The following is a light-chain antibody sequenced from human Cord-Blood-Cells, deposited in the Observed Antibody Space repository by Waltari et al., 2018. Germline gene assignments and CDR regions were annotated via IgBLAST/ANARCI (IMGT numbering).Light chain of an antibody. V-gene: IGLV2-23*01. Sequence: QSALTQPASVSGSPGQSITISCTGTSSDVGSYTLVSSYLQHPGNALKLMMYEGSKRPAGVFNRFSGGKSGDTAWLTIAGLEAEEGADYYCCSDAGSSTLRVFGGGTKLTVL. CDR3: CSDAGSSTLRV. J-gene: IGLJ3*02. CDR2: EGS. CDR1: SSDVGSYTL.